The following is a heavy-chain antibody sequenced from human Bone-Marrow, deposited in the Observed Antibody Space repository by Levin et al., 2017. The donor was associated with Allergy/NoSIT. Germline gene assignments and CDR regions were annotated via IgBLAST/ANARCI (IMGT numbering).Heavy chain of an antibody. Sequence: KASETLSLTCSVSGGSISSYFWSWIRQPPGKRLEWIGYIYSSGSTNYNPSLESRVSISVDTSKNQFSLNLRSVTAADTAVYYCARQGQRSRRPDCWGQGILVSVSS. CDR1: GGSISSYF. V-gene: IGHV4-59*08. D-gene: IGHD2-15*01. CDR3: ARQGQRSRRPDC. J-gene: IGHJ4*02. CDR2: IYSSGST.